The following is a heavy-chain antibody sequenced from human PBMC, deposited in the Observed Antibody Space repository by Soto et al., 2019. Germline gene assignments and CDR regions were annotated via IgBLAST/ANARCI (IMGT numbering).Heavy chain of an antibody. CDR1: GGSIRGYY. CDR2: VYTSGST. J-gene: IGHJ4*02. V-gene: IGHV4-4*07. D-gene: IGHD3-22*01. Sequence: TLSLTCTVSGGSIRGYYWNWIRQPAGKGLEWIGHVYTSGSTKYNPSLKSRVTMSVDTSKNQFSLKLSSVTAADTAVYYCARESKEYYYDSSGYHCDYWGQGTLVTVSS. CDR3: ARESKEYYYDSSGYHCDY.